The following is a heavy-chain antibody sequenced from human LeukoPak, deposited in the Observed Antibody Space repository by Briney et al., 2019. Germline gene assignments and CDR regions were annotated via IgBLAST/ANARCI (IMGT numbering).Heavy chain of an antibody. CDR1: GVTFSSYA. J-gene: IGHJ4*02. D-gene: IGHD6-6*01. V-gene: IGHV3-48*03. CDR3: ARYWSSPTYYFDY. Sequence: GGSLRLSCAASGVTFSSYAMNGVRQAPGKGLEWVSYISSIGSTIYYADSVKGRFTISRDNAKNSLYLQMNSLRAEDTAVYYCARYWSSPTYYFDYWGQGALVTVSS. CDR2: ISSIGSTI.